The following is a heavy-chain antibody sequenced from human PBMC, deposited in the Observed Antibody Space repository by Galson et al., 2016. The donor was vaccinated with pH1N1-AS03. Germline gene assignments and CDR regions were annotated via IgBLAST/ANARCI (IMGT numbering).Heavy chain of an antibody. CDR1: GFSLSTGGVH. CDR3: ARSTHVNEGLDY. D-gene: IGHD2-8*01. V-gene: IGHV2-5*02. Sequence: PALVTPTQTLTLTCTFSGFSLSTGGVHVAWIRQPPGNTLEWPSLIFWDGETRNRPSLGSRLTITKDTSKNQVVLRMTNMDPMDTATYSCARSTHVNEGLDYWGQGALVTVSS. CDR2: IFWDGET. J-gene: IGHJ4*02.